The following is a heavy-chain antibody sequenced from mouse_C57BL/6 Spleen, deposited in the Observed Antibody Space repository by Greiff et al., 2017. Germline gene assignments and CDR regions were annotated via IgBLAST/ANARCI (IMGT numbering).Heavy chain of an antibody. CDR2: IDPSDSYT. J-gene: IGHJ1*03. Sequence: VQLQQSGAELVRPGTSVKLSCKASGYTFTSYWMHWVKQRPGQGLEWIGVIDPSDSYTNYNQKFKGKATLTVDTSSSTAYMQLSSLTSEDSAVYYCARRGTIYYGNSWYFDVWGTGTTVTVSS. D-gene: IGHD2-1*01. V-gene: IGHV1-59*01. CDR3: ARRGTIYYGNSWYFDV. CDR1: GYTFTSYW.